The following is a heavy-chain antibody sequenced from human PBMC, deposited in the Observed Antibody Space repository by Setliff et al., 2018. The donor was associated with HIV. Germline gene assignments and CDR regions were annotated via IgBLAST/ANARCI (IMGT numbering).Heavy chain of an antibody. CDR2: INPNSGGT. D-gene: IGHD3-22*01. CDR3: ARDYYGSSGYPIATYYFDY. Sequence: ASVKVSCKASGYTFTDYYMHWVRQAPGQGLEWMGWINPNSGGTNFAQKFQGWVTMTRDTSISTAYMELSRLRSDDTAVYYCARDYYGSSGYPIATYYFDYWVPETLLVTVSS. V-gene: IGHV1-2*04. CDR1: GYTFTDYY. J-gene: IGHJ4*03.